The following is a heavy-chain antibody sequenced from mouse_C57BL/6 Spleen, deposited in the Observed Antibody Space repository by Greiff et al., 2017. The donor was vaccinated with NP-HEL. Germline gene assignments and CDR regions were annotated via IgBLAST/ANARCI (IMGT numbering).Heavy chain of an antibody. D-gene: IGHD2-3*01. CDR2: INPSDSET. J-gene: IGHJ4*01. CDR3: ARDDNYAMDY. CDR1: GYTFTSYW. Sequence: QVQLQQPGAELVRPGSSVKLSCKASGYTFTSYWMHWVKQRPIQGLEWIGNINPSDSETHYNQKFKDKATLTVDKSSSTAYMQLSSLTSEDSAVYYWARDDNYAMDYWGQGTSVTVSS. V-gene: IGHV1-52*01.